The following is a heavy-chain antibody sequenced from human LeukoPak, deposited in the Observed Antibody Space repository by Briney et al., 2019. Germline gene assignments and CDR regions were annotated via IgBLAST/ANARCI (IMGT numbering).Heavy chain of an antibody. CDR1: GFTFSSYA. CDR2: ISGSGGST. D-gene: IGHD2/OR15-2a*01. Sequence: GGSLRLSCAASGFTFSSYAMSWVRQAPGKGLEWVSAISGSGGSTYYADSVKGRFTISRDNSKNTLYLQMNSLRAEDTAVYCCATDFKIAILGTDGEQGWGQGTLVTVSS. V-gene: IGHV3-23*01. CDR3: ATDFKIAILGTDGEQG. J-gene: IGHJ4*02.